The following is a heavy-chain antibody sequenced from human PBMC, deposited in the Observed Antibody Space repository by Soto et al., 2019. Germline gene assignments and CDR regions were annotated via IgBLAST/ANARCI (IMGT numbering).Heavy chain of an antibody. J-gene: IGHJ4*02. D-gene: IGHD3-22*01. CDR1: GITISNYP. Sequence: EVQLLESGGGFVQAGGSLRLSCAASGITISNYPMSWVRQTSGKGLDGVSGISGSGDRTYYADSAKGRFTISKDISKNSLSLQLDSLGVEDTAVYFCVKDDGGYPSTAPHWGQGTLVTVSS. CDR3: VKDDGGYPSTAPH. CDR2: ISGSGDRT. V-gene: IGHV3-23*01.